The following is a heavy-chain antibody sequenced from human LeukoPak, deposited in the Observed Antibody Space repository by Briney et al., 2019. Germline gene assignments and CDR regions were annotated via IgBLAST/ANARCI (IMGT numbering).Heavy chain of an antibody. J-gene: IGHJ4*02. D-gene: IGHD3-22*01. CDR3: AKGSSGYFFDL. CDR2: FRGSGDNS. CDR1: GFTCSSYA. V-gene: IGHV3-23*01. Sequence: PGGSLRLSCAASGFTCSSYAMSWVRQAPGKGLEWVSAFRGSGDNSHYAGSGKGRFIISRDNSKNTLFLQMDSLRAEDTALYYCAKGSSGYFFDLWGQGTLVTVSS.